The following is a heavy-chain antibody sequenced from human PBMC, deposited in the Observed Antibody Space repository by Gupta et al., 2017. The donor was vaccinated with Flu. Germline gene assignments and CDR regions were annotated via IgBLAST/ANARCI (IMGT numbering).Heavy chain of an antibody. CDR1: GFSFSDYW. D-gene: IGHD5-24*01. Sequence: EVQLVESGGGLVQPGGSLRLSCAASGFSFSDYWMNWVRQAPGKGLEWVANKNQDGTTTNYVDSLKGRFTVSRNNAKNSLFLKMDSLRAEDTAVYFCVRNRGWEQFDYWGQGTLVTVSS. V-gene: IGHV3-7*01. CDR2: KNQDGTTT. J-gene: IGHJ4*02. CDR3: VRNRGWEQFDY.